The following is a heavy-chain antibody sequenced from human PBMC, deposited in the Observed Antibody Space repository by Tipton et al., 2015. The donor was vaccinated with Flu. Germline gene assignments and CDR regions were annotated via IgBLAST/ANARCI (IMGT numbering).Heavy chain of an antibody. Sequence: TLSLTCTVSGDSISSYYWSWIRQPAGKGLEWIGRIYTSGSTNYSASLKSRVTMSVDTSKNQFSLKLSSVTVADTAVYYCARGSGSGTHVMFDYWGQGTLVTVSS. V-gene: IGHV4-4*07. CDR3: ARGSGSGTHVMFDY. CDR2: IYTSGST. J-gene: IGHJ4*02. CDR1: GDSISSYY. D-gene: IGHD3-10*01.